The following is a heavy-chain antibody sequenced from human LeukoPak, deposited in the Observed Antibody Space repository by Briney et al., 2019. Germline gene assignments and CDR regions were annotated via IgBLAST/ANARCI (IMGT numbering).Heavy chain of an antibody. CDR2: ISLTGLT. Sequence: SETLSLTCGVSGGSISNTNWWSCVRQPPRQGLVWSGEISLTGLTHYNPSLESRVTVSLDKSKNQLSLTLTSVTAADTAVYYCSRENGAFSPFGYWGQGTLVTVLS. V-gene: IGHV4-4*02. CDR1: GGSISNTNW. CDR3: SRENGAFSPFGY. D-gene: IGHD2-8*01. J-gene: IGHJ4*02.